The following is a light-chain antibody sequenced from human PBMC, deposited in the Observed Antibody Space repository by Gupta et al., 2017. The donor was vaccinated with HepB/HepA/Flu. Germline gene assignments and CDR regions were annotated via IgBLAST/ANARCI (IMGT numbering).Light chain of an antibody. CDR1: QSVSRN. CDR2: GAS. Sequence: EIVMTQSPATLSVSPGERATLSCRASQSVSRNLAWYQQKPGQAPRLLIYGASTRATGIPARCSGSGSGTEFTLTISSLQSEDFAVYYCQKYNNGPDTFGQGTKVEIK. V-gene: IGKV3-15*01. J-gene: IGKJ1*01. CDR3: QKYNNGPDT.